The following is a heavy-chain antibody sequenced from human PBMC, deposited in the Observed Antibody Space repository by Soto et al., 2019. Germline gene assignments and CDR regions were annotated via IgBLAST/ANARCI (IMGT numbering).Heavy chain of an antibody. J-gene: IGHJ4*02. CDR3: ARHAKWGGIAAHGDY. CDR2: IYYSGST. V-gene: IGHV4-39*01. CDR1: AGSISSSSYF. D-gene: IGHD6-6*01. Sequence: QLQLQESGPGLVKPSENLSLTCTVSAGSISSSSYFWGWIRQPPGKGLEWIGNIYYSGSTYYNPSLKSRVTISVDTSKTQFSVKLTSVTVADTAVYYCARHAKWGGIAAHGDYWGQGTVVSVSS.